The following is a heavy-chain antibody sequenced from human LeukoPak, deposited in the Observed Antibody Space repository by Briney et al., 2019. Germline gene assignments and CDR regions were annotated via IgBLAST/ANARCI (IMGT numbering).Heavy chain of an antibody. Sequence: ASVKVSCKTSGFTLTSNYFFWVRLAPGQGLEWMGILNPKTGTTGHAQQFQGRVNLTRDTSTSTVYMELSSLRSEDTAIYYCVRDQRRIEVAGYYSDYWGQGTLVTVSS. CDR2: LNPKTGTT. D-gene: IGHD6-19*01. J-gene: IGHJ4*02. CDR3: VRDQRRIEVAGYYSDY. CDR1: GFTLTSNY. V-gene: IGHV1-46*01.